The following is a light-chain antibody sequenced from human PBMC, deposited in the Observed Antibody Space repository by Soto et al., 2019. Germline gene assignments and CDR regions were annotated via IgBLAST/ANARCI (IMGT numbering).Light chain of an antibody. J-gene: IGKJ1*01. Sequence: DIQMAQSPSTLSASVGDRVTITCRASQYISTWLAWYQQKPGKAPKLLIYKASSLESGVLSRFSGSGSGTEFTLTISSLQPDDFATYYCQQYNRHGTFGQGTKVEIK. V-gene: IGKV1-5*03. CDR1: QYISTW. CDR3: QQYNRHGT. CDR2: KAS.